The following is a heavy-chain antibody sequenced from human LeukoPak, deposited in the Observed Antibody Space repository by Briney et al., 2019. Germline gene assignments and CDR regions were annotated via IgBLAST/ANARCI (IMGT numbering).Heavy chain of an antibody. CDR3: ARSIAPGIAAAVYFDY. CDR1: GVSISSSSYY. CDR2: IYYSGST. J-gene: IGHJ4*02. D-gene: IGHD6-13*01. V-gene: IGHV4-39*07. Sequence: PSETLSLTCTVSGVSISSSSYYWGWIRQPPGKGLEWIGSIYYSGSTYYNPSLKSRVTISVDTSKNQFSLKLSSVTAADTAVYYCARSIAPGIAAAVYFDYWGQGTLVTVSS.